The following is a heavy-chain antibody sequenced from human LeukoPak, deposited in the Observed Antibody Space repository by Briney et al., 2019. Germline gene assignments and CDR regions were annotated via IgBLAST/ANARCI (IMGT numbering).Heavy chain of an antibody. CDR1: GFTFSSYA. CDR3: ARDLKNYYYYYGMDV. J-gene: IGHJ6*02. CDR2: ISYDGSNK. Sequence: PGGSLTLSCAASGFTFSSYAMHWVRQATGQLLEWMAVISYDGSNKYYADSVKGRFTISRDNSKNTLYLQMNSLRAEDTAVYYCARDLKNYYYYYGMDVWGQGTTVTVSS. V-gene: IGHV3-30-3*01.